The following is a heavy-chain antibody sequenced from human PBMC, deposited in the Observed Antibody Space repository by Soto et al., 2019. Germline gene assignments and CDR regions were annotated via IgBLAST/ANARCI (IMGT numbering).Heavy chain of an antibody. CDR3: AKGGYTCAYE. CDR2: IGSKGETYAT. V-gene: IGHV3-73*01. J-gene: IGHJ4*02. D-gene: IGHD5-18*01. CDR1: GFTFGASN. Sequence: PGGSLRLSCAASGFTFGASNLQWVRQASGKGLEWLGRIGSKGETYATTYAASVKGRFTISRDDSKKTAYLQMNNLESEDTAVYYCAKGGYTCAYEWGQGALVTVYS.